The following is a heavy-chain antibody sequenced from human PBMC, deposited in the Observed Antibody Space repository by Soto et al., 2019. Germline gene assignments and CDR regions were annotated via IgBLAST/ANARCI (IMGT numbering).Heavy chain of an antibody. J-gene: IGHJ4*02. CDR2: ISWDGGST. CDR3: AKVKSGYSYGPFDY. V-gene: IGHV3-43D*04. CDR1: GFTFDDYA. D-gene: IGHD5-18*01. Sequence: VQLVESGGVVVQPGGSLRLSCAASGFTFDDYAMHWVRQAPGKGLEWVSLISWDGGSTYYADSVKGRFTISRDNSKNSLYLQMNSLRAEDTALYYCAKVKSGYSYGPFDYWGQGTLVTVSS.